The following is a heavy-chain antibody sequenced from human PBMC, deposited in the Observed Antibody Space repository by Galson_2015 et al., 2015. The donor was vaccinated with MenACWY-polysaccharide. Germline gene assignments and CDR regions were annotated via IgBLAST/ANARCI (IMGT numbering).Heavy chain of an antibody. J-gene: IGHJ5*02. D-gene: IGHD2-15*01. CDR3: AKANSGGICTSGWACWFDP. CDR2: IGGSGTT. Sequence: SLRLSCAASGFTFTNYAMNWVRRAPGKGLEWVSSIGGSGTTYYTDSVKGRFTISSDNSKNMVYLQMNSLRAEDTAIYYCAKANSGGICTSGWACWFDPWGQGSLVIVSS. V-gene: IGHV3-23*01. CDR1: GFTFTNYA.